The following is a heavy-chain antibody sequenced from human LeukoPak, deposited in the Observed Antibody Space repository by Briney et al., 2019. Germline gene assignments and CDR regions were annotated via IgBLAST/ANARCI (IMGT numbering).Heavy chain of an antibody. D-gene: IGHD2-2*01. CDR3: ARGDQLSYAFDP. J-gene: IGHJ5*02. Sequence: ASVKVSCKVSGYTFTDLSIHWVRQAPGQGLEWMGIINPSGGSTSYAQKFQGRVTMTRDTSTSTVYMELSSLRSEDTAVYYCARGDQLSYAFDPWGQGTLVTVSS. V-gene: IGHV1-46*01. CDR1: GYTFTDLS. CDR2: INPSGGST.